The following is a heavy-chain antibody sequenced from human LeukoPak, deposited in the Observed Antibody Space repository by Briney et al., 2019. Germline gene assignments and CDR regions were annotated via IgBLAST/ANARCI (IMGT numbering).Heavy chain of an antibody. Sequence: GGSLRLSCAASGFTFSNAWMSWVRQAPGKGLEWVGLIKTRTDGGATDYAAPVKGRFTISGDDSKNTLYLQMNSLKIEDTAVYYCTTITYYDFWSGYSNFDYWGQGTLVTVSS. D-gene: IGHD3-3*01. J-gene: IGHJ4*02. V-gene: IGHV3-15*01. CDR2: IKTRTDGGAT. CDR3: TTITYYDFWSGYSNFDY. CDR1: GFTFSNAW.